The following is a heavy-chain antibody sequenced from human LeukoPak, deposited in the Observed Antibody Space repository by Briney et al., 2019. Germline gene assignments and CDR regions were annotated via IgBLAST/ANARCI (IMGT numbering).Heavy chain of an antibody. CDR2: IYNSGIT. J-gene: IGHJ4*02. CDR3: ATTRGSFDH. CDR1: GASISTYH. D-gene: IGHD5-12*01. V-gene: IGHV4-4*07. Sequence: PSETLSLTCSVSGASISTYHWSWIRQPAGKGLEWIGRIYNSGITKYNQSLESRVTMSVDTSTNQFSLKLSSVTAADTAVYYCATTRGSFDHWGQGALVIVSS.